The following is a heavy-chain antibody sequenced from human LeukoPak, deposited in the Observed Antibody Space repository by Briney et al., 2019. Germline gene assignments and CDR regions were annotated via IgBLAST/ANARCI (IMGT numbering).Heavy chain of an antibody. Sequence: GGSLRLSCAASGFTVSGNYMSWVRQAPGKGLEWVSVIYTAGSTSYADSVKGRITTSRDNSKNTLYLQMNSLRAEDTAVYYCARYAVDYWGQGTLVTVSS. CDR2: IYTAGST. CDR1: GFTVSGNY. V-gene: IGHV3-53*05. CDR3: ARYAVDY. J-gene: IGHJ4*02.